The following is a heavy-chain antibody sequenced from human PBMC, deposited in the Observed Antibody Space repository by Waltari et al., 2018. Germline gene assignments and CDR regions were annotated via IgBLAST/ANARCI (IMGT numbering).Heavy chain of an antibody. CDR1: GGSISSGIYY. V-gene: IGHV4-61*09. D-gene: IGHD2-2*01. CDR2: VYSRGNT. J-gene: IGHJ5*01. Sequence: QVQLQESGPGSVKPSQTLSLTCTVSGGSISSGIYYWSWIRQPAGTGLEWIGYVYSRGNTNYNPSLKSRGAISVDTSKNQFSLKVTSVTAADTAVYYCARNYALNWFDSWGRGTLVTVSS. CDR3: ARNYALNWFDS.